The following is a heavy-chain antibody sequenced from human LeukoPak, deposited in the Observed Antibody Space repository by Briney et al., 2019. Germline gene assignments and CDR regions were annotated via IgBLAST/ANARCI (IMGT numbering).Heavy chain of an antibody. CDR1: GGTFSSYT. V-gene: IGHV1-69*02. CDR3: ASPEYSSSWYWFDP. Sequence: SSVKVSCKASGGTFSSYTISWVRQAPGQGLEWMGRIIPILGIANYAQKFQGRVTITADKSTSTAYMELSSLRSEDTAVYYCASPEYSSSWYWFDPWGQGTLVTVSS. CDR2: IIPILGIA. D-gene: IGHD6-13*01. J-gene: IGHJ5*02.